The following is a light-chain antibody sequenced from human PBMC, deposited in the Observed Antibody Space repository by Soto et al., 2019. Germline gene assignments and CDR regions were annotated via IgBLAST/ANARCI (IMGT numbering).Light chain of an antibody. J-gene: IGKJ1*01. Sequence: EIVMTQSPPTLSVSPGERATLSCRASQSVSSNLAWYQQKPGQAPRLLIYGASTRATGIPARFSGSGSGTEFTLTISSLQSEDFAVYYCQQYDNWPPTFGQGTKVEIK. CDR3: QQYDNWPPT. CDR2: GAS. V-gene: IGKV3-15*01. CDR1: QSVSSN.